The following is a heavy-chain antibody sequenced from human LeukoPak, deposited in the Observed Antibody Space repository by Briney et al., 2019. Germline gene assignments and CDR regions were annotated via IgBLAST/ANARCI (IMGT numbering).Heavy chain of an antibody. V-gene: IGHV3-30*04. D-gene: IGHD1-26*01. J-gene: IGHJ6*03. CDR2: ISYDGSNK. CDR3: ARDVYGTHYYYYMDV. Sequence: PGGSLRLSCAASGFTFSSYAMHWVRQAPGKGLEWVAVISYDGSNKYYADSVKGRFTTSRDNSKNTLYLQMNSLRAEDTAVYYCARDVYGTHYYYYMDVWGKGTTVTVSS. CDR1: GFTFSSYA.